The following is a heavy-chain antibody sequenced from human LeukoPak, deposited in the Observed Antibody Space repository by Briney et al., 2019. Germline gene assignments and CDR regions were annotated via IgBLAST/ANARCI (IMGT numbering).Heavy chain of an antibody. D-gene: IGHD6-13*01. CDR3: AREVRYTSSWYVFYYFDY. Sequence: GGSLRLSCAVSGITFSDHYMSWIRQAPGKGLEWVAHISSSGSTIEYADSVKGRFAISRDNAKNSLYLQMNSLRVEDTAIYYCAREVRYTSSWYVFYYFDYWGQGTPATVSS. CDR1: GITFSDHY. CDR2: ISSSGSTI. J-gene: IGHJ4*02. V-gene: IGHV3-11*01.